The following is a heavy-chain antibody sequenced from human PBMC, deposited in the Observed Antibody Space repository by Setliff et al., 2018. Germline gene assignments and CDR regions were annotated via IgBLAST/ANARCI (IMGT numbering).Heavy chain of an antibody. CDR1: GGSISSSSYY. D-gene: IGHD3-22*01. CDR2: IYYSGST. V-gene: IGHV4-39*01. J-gene: IGHJ5*02. Sequence: SETLSLTCTVPGGSISSSSYYWGWIRQPPGKGLEWIGSIYYSGSTYYNPSLKSRVTISVDTSKNQFSLKLSSVTAADTAVYYCARLGSARYDSSGYYPDNWFDPWGQGTLVTSPQ. CDR3: ARLGSARYDSSGYYPDNWFDP.